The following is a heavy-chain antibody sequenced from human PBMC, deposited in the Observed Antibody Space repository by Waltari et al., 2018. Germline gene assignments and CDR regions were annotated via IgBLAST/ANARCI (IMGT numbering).Heavy chain of an antibody. Sequence: QVQLVQSGAEVKKPGASVKVSCKASGYTFTGYYMHWVRQAPGQGLEWMGRINPNSGGTNYAQKFQGRVTMTRDTSISTAYMELSRLRSDDTAVYYCARSAIPYDFWSGNKFDPWGQGTLVTVSS. J-gene: IGHJ5*02. CDR1: GYTFTGYY. CDR2: INPNSGGT. CDR3: ARSAIPYDFWSGNKFDP. D-gene: IGHD3-3*01. V-gene: IGHV1-2*06.